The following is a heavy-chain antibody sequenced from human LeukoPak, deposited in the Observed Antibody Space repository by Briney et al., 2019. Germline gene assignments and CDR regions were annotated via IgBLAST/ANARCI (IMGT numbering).Heavy chain of an antibody. CDR1: GLIFRSYG. V-gene: IGHV3-48*04. Sequence: GRSLRLSCVASGLIFRSYGMHWVRQAPGKGLEWVSYISSSGSTIYYADSVKGRFTISRDNAKNSLYLQMNSLRAEDTAVYYCARNSIDYWGQGTLVTVSS. CDR2: ISSSGSTI. J-gene: IGHJ4*02. D-gene: IGHD2/OR15-2a*01. CDR3: ARNSIDY.